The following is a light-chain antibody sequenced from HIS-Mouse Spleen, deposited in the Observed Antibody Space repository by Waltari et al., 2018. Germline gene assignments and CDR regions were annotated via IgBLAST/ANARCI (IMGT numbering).Light chain of an antibody. V-gene: IGLV2-23*01. CDR2: EGS. CDR1: SSDVGSYNL. J-gene: IGLJ2*01. Sequence: QSALTQPASVSGSPGQSITISCTGTSSDVGSYNLVSWYQQHPGKAPKLMIYEGSKRPSGVSTRFSGSKSGNTASLTISGLQAEDEADYYCCSYAGSSTSVVFGGGTKLTVL. CDR3: CSYAGSSTSVV.